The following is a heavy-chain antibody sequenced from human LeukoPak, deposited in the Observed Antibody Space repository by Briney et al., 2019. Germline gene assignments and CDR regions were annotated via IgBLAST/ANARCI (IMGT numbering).Heavy chain of an antibody. Sequence: ASVKVSCKASGYTFTSYGISWVRQAPGQGLEWMGWISAYNGNTNYAQKLQGRVTMTTDTSTSTAYMELRSLRSDDTAVYYCARDLYCSGGSCRGIYYYGMDVWGQGTTVTVSS. V-gene: IGHV1-18*01. J-gene: IGHJ6*02. D-gene: IGHD2-15*01. CDR3: ARDLYCSGGSCRGIYYYGMDV. CDR1: GYTFTSYG. CDR2: ISAYNGNT.